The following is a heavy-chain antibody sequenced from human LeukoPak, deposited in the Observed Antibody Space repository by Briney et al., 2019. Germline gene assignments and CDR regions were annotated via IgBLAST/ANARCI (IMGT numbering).Heavy chain of an antibody. J-gene: IGHJ4*02. CDR3: ARGSGVQVWSSPDY. CDR1: GLTFSSYS. D-gene: IGHD5-18*01. Sequence: KPGGSLRLSCAASGLTFSSYSGNWVRQAPGKGLAWVSSISSSGSYIYYADSVKGRFTFSRDNAKNSLYLQMNSLRAEDTAVYYCARGSGVQVWSSPDYWGQGTLVTVSS. CDR2: ISSSGSYI. V-gene: IGHV3-21*01.